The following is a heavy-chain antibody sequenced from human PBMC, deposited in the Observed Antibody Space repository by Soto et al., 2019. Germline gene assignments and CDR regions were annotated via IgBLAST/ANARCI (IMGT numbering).Heavy chain of an antibody. Sequence: QVQLVESGGGLVKPGGSLRLSCAASGFTFSDYYMSWIRQAPGKGLEWLSYISSSESTIYYADSVRGRFTISRDNAKNSLNLQMNSLRDEDTAVYYCARDYTAVAATLGYRGQGTLVTVSS. CDR2: ISSSESTI. J-gene: IGHJ4*02. CDR1: GFTFSDYY. D-gene: IGHD6-19*01. V-gene: IGHV3-11*01. CDR3: ARDYTAVAATLGY.